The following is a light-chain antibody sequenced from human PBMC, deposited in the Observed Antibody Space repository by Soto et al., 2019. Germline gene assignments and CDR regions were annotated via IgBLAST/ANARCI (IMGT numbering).Light chain of an antibody. CDR3: SSCTCSSTVL. CDR2: EVT. V-gene: IGLV2-14*01. CDR1: SSEVGGYNY. J-gene: IGLJ2*01. Sequence: QSALTQPASVSGSLGQSITISRTVTSSEVGGYNYVSWYQHHPGKDPKVVIFEVTKRPSGFYSRLSGSNSGNTASLTVCGLQAEYEGDYYCSSCTCSSTVLFGGGTK.